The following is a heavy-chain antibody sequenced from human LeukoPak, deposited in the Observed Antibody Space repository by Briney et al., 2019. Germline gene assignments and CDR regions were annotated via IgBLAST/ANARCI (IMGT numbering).Heavy chain of an antibody. CDR2: ISSSGTTI. Sequence: SGGSLRLSCAASGFTFSSYEMNWVRQAPGKGLEWVSYISSSGTTIYHADSVKGRFTISRDNAKNSLYLQMNSLRAEDAGLYYCAGGPTTGNLDYWGQGSLVTVSS. J-gene: IGHJ4*02. D-gene: IGHD1-1*01. CDR1: GFTFSSYE. CDR3: AGGPTTGNLDY. V-gene: IGHV3-48*03.